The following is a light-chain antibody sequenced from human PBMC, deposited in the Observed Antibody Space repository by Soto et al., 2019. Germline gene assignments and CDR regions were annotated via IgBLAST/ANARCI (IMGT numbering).Light chain of an antibody. Sequence: DIQMTQSPSTLSASVGDRVTITCRASQSISNFLAWYQQKPGKAPNLLIYKASSLESGVPSRFSGSGSGTEFTLTISSLQPDDFATYYCQPYNSDSRTFGQGTKVDNK. CDR1: QSISNF. V-gene: IGKV1-5*03. CDR2: KAS. J-gene: IGKJ1*01. CDR3: QPYNSDSRT.